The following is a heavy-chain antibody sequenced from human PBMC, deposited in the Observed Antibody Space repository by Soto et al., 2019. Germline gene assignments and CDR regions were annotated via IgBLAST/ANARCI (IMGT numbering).Heavy chain of an antibody. J-gene: IGHJ4*02. D-gene: IGHD6-13*01. V-gene: IGHV4-31*03. CDR3: ARAPGIAAAGRLGYFDY. CDR1: GGSISSGGYY. Sequence: QVQLQESGPGLVKPSQTLSLTCTVSGGSISSGGYYWSWIRQQPGKGLEWIGYIYYSGSTYYNPSLKSRVTISVDTSKNQFSLKLSSVTAADTAVYYCARAPGIAAAGRLGYFDYWGQGTLVTVSS. CDR2: IYYSGST.